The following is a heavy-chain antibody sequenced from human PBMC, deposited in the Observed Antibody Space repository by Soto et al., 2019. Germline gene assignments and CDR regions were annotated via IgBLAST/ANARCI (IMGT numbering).Heavy chain of an antibody. Sequence: ASVKVSCKVSGYTLTGVSMHWVRQSPVKGLEWMGGFDPEDGETIYAQKFQGRVTMTEDTSTDTAYMELSSLRSEDTAVYYCATLGYYDILTGYWVTPGKYYFDYWGQGTLVTVSS. CDR2: FDPEDGET. CDR1: GYTLTGVS. D-gene: IGHD3-9*01. CDR3: ATLGYYDILTGYWVTPGKYYFDY. J-gene: IGHJ4*02. V-gene: IGHV1-24*01.